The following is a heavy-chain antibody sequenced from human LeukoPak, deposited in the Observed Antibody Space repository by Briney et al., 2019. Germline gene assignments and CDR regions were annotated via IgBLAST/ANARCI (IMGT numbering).Heavy chain of an antibody. Sequence: PGGSLRLSCVASGFTFSSYNMNWVRQAPGKGPEWVSSISSSSSYIYYADSVKGRFTMSRDNAKNSLFLQMNSLRAEDTAVYYCARGDTTMVTAYVHWGQGTLVTVSS. D-gene: IGHD4-23*01. CDR3: ARGDTTMVTAYVH. J-gene: IGHJ4*02. V-gene: IGHV3-21*01. CDR2: ISSSSSYI. CDR1: GFTFSSYN.